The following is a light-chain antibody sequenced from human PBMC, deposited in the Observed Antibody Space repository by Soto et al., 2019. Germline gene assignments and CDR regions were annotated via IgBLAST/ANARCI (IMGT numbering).Light chain of an antibody. J-gene: IGKJ2*01. V-gene: IGKV1-5*01. CDR3: QQYNSYLYT. CDR2: DAS. Sequence: DIQMTQSPSTLSASVGDRVTITCRASQSISSWLAWYQQKPGKAPKLLIYDASSLESGVPSRFSGSGSGTEFTLTISSLKPDDFETYYCQQYNSYLYTFGQGTKLEIK. CDR1: QSISSW.